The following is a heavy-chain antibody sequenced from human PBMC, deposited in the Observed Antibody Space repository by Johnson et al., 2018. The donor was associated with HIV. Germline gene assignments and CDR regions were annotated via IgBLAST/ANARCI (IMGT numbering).Heavy chain of an antibody. D-gene: IGHD3-10*01. CDR1: GFTVSSNY. CDR2: ISTSGSTI. J-gene: IGHJ3*01. CDR3: ARDAYYGSGSYSQRNTFDV. V-gene: IGHV3-11*04. Sequence: QVQLVESGGGLVQPGGSLRLSCAASGFTVSSNYMTWIRQAPGKGLEWVSYISTSGSTIYYADSVKGRFTISRDNAKNTLYLQMNSLRPEDTAVYYCARDAYYGSGSYSQRNTFDVWGQGTMVAVSS.